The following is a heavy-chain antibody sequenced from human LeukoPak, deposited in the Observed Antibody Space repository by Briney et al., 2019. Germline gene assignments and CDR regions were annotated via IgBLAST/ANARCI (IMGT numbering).Heavy chain of an antibody. CDR2: ISAYNGNT. CDR1: GYTFTSYG. Sequence: ASVKVSCKASGYTFTSYGISWVRQAPGQGLEWMGWISAYNGNTNYAQKLQGRVTMTTDTSTSSAYMELRSLRSDDTAAYYCARDLEYYDSSGYYHTFDYWGQGTLVTVSS. V-gene: IGHV1-18*01. CDR3: ARDLEYYDSSGYYHTFDY. J-gene: IGHJ4*02. D-gene: IGHD3-22*01.